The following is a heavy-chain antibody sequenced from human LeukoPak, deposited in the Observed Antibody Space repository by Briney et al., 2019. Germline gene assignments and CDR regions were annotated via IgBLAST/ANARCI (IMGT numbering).Heavy chain of an antibody. CDR1: GFTFSSYS. J-gene: IGHJ3*02. V-gene: IGHV3-21*01. CDR3: ARGSYDFWSGIHAFDI. CDR2: ISSSSSYI. Sequence: PGGSLRLSCADSGFTFSSYSMNWVRQAPGKGLEWVSSISSSSSYIYYADSVKGRFTISRDNAKNSLYLQMNRLRAEDTAVYYCARGSYDFWSGIHAFDIWGQGTMVTVSS. D-gene: IGHD3-3*01.